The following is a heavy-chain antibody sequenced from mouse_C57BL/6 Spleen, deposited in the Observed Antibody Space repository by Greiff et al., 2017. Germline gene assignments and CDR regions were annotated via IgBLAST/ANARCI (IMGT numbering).Heavy chain of an antibody. D-gene: IGHD1-1*01. V-gene: IGHV1-55*01. Sequence: QVQLQQSGAELVKPGASVKMSCKASGYTFTSYWITWVKQRPGQGLEWIGDIYPGSGSTNYNEKFKSKATLTVDTSSSTAYMQLSSLTSEDSAVYYCARGYYGSSRYWYFDVWGTGTTVTVSS. CDR2: IYPGSGST. CDR1: GYTFTSYW. J-gene: IGHJ1*03. CDR3: ARGYYGSSRYWYFDV.